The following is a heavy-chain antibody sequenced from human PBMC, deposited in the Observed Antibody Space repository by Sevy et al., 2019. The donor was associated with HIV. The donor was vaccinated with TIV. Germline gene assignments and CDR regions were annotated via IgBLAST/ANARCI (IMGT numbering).Heavy chain of an antibody. V-gene: IGHV3-23*01. J-gene: IGHJ4*02. Sequence: GGSLRLSCAASGFTFSKYSMSWVRQPPGKGLEWVSTLCFGCGEINYADSVKGRFTISRDNSKSSVYLQMNNLRPEDTAVYYGAREGCTKPHDFWGQGTLVTVSS. CDR1: GFTFSKYS. CDR2: LCFGCGEI. D-gene: IGHD2-8*01. CDR3: AREGCTKPHDF.